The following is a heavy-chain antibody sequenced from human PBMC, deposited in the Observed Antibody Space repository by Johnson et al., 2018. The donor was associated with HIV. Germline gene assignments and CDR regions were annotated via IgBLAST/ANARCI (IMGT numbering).Heavy chain of an antibody. CDR3: AKSSRRDIDKDDAFDI. CDR1: GFTFSSYA. CDR2: ISYDGSNK. Sequence: QVQLVESGGGVVQPGRSLRLSCAASGFTFSSYAMHWVRQAPGKGLEWVAVISYDGSNKYYADSVKGRFTISRDNSKNTLYLQMNSLRAEDTAVYYCAKSSRRDIDKDDAFDIWGQGTMVTVSS. D-gene: IGHD2-15*01. J-gene: IGHJ3*02. V-gene: IGHV3-30*04.